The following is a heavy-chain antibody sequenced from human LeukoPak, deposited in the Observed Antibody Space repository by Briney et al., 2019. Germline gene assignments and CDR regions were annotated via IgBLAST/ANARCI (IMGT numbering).Heavy chain of an antibody. CDR3: ARGVKGLRGAFDI. Sequence: SETLSLTCTVSGGSISSGVYYWSWIRQHPGKGLEWIGYIYYSGSTYSNPSLRSRLTMSVDISKNQFSLKLSSVTAADTAVYYCARGVKGLRGAFDIWGQGTMVTVSS. D-gene: IGHD3-10*01. J-gene: IGHJ3*02. V-gene: IGHV4-31*03. CDR2: IYYSGST. CDR1: GGSISSGVYY.